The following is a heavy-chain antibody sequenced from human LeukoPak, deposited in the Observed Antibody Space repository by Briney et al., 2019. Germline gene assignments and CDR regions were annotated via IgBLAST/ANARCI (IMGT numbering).Heavy chain of an antibody. V-gene: IGHV3-23*01. CDR3: AKDRPYHVILTGYHTVY. CDR1: GFIFSSYS. CDR2: IRDSGGRR. D-gene: IGHD3-9*01. J-gene: IGHJ4*02. Sequence: GGSLRLSCAASGFIFSSYSLRWVSQDRGQGLEWVSAIRDSGGRRYYADSVKGRFTIPRDNPKNTLYLPLNSLRAEDTAVYYCAKDRPYHVILTGYHTVYLGQGTMVTVSS.